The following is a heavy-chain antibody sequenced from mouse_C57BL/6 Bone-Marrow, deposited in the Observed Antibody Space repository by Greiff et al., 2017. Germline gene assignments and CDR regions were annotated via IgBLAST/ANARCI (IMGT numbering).Heavy chain of an antibody. Sequence: QVQLQQSGAELARPGASVKLSCKASGYTFTSYGISWVKQRTGQGLEWIGEIYPRRGNTYYNEKFKGKATLTADKSSSTAYMELRSLTSEDSAVYFSAREGYYRFAYWGQGTLVTVSA. CDR3: AREGYYRFAY. V-gene: IGHV1-81*01. CDR1: GYTFTSYG. D-gene: IGHD2-3*01. CDR2: IYPRRGNT. J-gene: IGHJ3*01.